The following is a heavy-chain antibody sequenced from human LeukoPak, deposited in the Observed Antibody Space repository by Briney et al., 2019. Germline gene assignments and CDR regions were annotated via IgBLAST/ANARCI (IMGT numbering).Heavy chain of an antibody. CDR1: GFTFSAYD. D-gene: IGHD2-2*03. CDR2: TSRSSGA. V-gene: IGHV3-23*01. J-gene: IGHJ3*02. Sequence: GGSLRLSCVGSGFTFSAYDMQWVRQAPGKWLEWVSGTSRSSGAHYTDSVKGRFTISRDNSKDTLYLQMDSLRAEDTAVYYCAQGGYFAFDMWGQGTMATVSS. CDR3: AQGGYFAFDM.